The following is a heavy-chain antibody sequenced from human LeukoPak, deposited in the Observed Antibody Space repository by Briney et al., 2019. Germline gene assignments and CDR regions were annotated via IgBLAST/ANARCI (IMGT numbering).Heavy chain of an antibody. V-gene: IGHV4-39*01. CDR2: IYYSGTT. J-gene: IGHJ4*02. CDR3: ARHDYDSSGYRRDYFFDY. D-gene: IGHD3-22*01. CDR1: GGSISRSDFY. Sequence: SETLSLICTVSGGSISRSDFYWGWIRQPPGKGLDYIGSIYYSGTTYYNPSLKSRITMSVDTSKNQFSLKLSSVTAADTAVYYCARHDYDSSGYRRDYFFDYWGQGTLVTVSS.